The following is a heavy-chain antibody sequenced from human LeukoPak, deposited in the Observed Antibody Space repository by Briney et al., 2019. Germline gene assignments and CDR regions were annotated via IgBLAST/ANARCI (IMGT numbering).Heavy chain of an antibody. J-gene: IGHJ4*02. CDR2: ISGSSSYI. Sequence: GGSLRLSCAASGFTFSSDAMSWVRQAPGKGLEWVSSISGSSSYIYYADSVKGRFSISRDNAKNSLYLQMNSLRAEDTAVYYCARDLLGWELHYFDYWGQGTLVTVSS. D-gene: IGHD1-26*01. CDR3: ARDLLGWELHYFDY. CDR1: GFTFSSDA. V-gene: IGHV3-21*01.